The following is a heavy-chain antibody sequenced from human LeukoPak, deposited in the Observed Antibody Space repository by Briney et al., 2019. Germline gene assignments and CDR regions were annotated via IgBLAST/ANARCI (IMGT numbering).Heavy chain of an antibody. J-gene: IGHJ6*02. Sequence: GASVKVSCKASGYTFTSHGISWVRQAPGQGLEWMGWISAYNGNTNYAQKLQGRVTMTTDTSTSTAYMELRSLRSDDTAVYYCARDPTTVTGFYYYYYYGMDVWGQGTTVTVSS. CDR3: ARDPTTVTGFYYYYYYGMDV. V-gene: IGHV1-18*01. CDR1: GYTFTSHG. CDR2: ISAYNGNT. D-gene: IGHD4-17*01.